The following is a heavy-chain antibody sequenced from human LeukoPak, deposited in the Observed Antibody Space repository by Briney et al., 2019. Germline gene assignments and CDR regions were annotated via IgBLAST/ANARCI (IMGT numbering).Heavy chain of an antibody. V-gene: IGHV3-7*01. J-gene: IGHJ4*02. CDR2: INEDGSEK. Sequence: GGSLRLSCAASGFTFSSSWMNWVRQAPGKGLEWVASINEDGSEKYYVDSVKSRFTVSRDNAKNSLYLQINSLRVEGTAVYYCARVFHGGWGQGTLVTVSS. CDR3: ARVFHGG. CDR1: GFTFSSSW. D-gene: IGHD2-15*01.